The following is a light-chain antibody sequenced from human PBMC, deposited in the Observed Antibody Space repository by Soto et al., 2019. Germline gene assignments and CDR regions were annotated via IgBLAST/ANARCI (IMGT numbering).Light chain of an antibody. V-gene: IGLV2-14*01. Sequence: QSALTQPASVSGSPGQSITISFTGTSSDVGNYNYVSWYQHHPDQAPKLIIYEVSNRPSGVSNRFSASKSGNTASLTISGLQAEDEADYYCCSYTSSSTLYVFGSGTKVTVL. CDR3: CSYTSSSTLYV. CDR2: EVS. J-gene: IGLJ1*01. CDR1: SSDVGNYNY.